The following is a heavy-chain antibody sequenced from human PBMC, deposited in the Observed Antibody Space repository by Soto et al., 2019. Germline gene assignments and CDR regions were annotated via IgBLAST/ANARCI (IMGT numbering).Heavy chain of an antibody. CDR2: ISAYNGNT. Sequence: ASVKVSCKXSGYTFTSYGISWVRQAPGQGLEWMGWISAYNGNTNYAQKLQGRVTMTTDTSTSTAYMELRSLRSDDTAVYYCAREIVVVPAAPDAFDIWGQGTMVTVSS. J-gene: IGHJ3*02. CDR3: AREIVVVPAAPDAFDI. CDR1: GYTFTSYG. V-gene: IGHV1-18*01. D-gene: IGHD2-2*01.